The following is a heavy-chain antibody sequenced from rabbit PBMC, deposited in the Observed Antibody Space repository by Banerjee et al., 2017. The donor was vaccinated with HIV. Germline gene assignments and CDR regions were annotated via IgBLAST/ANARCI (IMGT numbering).Heavy chain of an antibody. D-gene: IGHD6-1*01. CDR2: VSTGGRT. CDR1: GFSFNNNYV. Sequence: QEQLEESGGDLVKPEGSLTLTCTASGFSFNNNYVMCWVRQAPGKGLEYIGDVSTGGRTVYATWAKGRFTVSKTSSTTVTLQMTSLTAADTATYFCARNSDGYGGYGASITRLDLWGPGTLVT. J-gene: IGHJ3*01. V-gene: IGHV1S45*01. CDR3: ARNSDGYGGYGASITRLDL.